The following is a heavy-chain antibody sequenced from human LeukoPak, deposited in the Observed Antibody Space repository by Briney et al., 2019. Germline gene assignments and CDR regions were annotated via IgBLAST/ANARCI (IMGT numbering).Heavy chain of an antibody. D-gene: IGHD6-13*01. Sequence: GGSLRLSCAASGFNFGGYCMHWVRQVPGKGLEWVSGISWNGVRIGYADSVKGRFTISRDNAKNSLYLQMNSLRADDTAFYYCARDMGPGGSSWYDYWGQGTLVTVSS. V-gene: IGHV3-9*01. CDR3: ARDMGPGGSSWYDY. J-gene: IGHJ4*02. CDR1: GFNFGGYC. CDR2: ISWNGVRI.